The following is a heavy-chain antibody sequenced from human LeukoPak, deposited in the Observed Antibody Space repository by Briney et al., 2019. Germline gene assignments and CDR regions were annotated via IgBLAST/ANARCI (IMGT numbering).Heavy chain of an antibody. V-gene: IGHV3-23*01. CDR2: ISGSGGSR. CDR3: AKGGEDSGYNSHFDY. CDR1: GFTFTSYA. Sequence: PGGSLRLSCATSGFTFTSYALGWVRQAPGKGLEWVSLISGSGGSRDYGDSVKGRFTISRDNSKNLVYLEMNSLRAGDTAVYYCAKGGEDSGYNSHFDYWGQGTLVIVSS. J-gene: IGHJ4*02. D-gene: IGHD5-24*01.